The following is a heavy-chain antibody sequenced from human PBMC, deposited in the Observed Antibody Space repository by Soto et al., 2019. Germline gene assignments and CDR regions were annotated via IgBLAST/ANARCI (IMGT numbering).Heavy chain of an antibody. V-gene: IGHV1-3*01. Sequence: QVQLVQSGAEVKKPGASVKVSCKASGYTFTSYAMHWVRQAPGQRLEWMGWINAGHGNTKYSQKFQGRVTITRDTSQSTAYMELSSLRSEDTAVYYCARGDIPVADYWGQGTLVTVSS. D-gene: IGHD6-19*01. J-gene: IGHJ4*02. CDR3: ARGDIPVADY. CDR2: INAGHGNT. CDR1: GYTFTSYA.